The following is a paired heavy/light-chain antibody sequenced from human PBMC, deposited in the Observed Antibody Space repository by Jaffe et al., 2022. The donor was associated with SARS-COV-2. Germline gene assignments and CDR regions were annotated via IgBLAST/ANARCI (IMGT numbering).Light chain of an antibody. CDR3: CSYTSSNTYV. J-gene: IGLJ1*01. CDR1: SSDVGGYNY. Sequence: QSALTQPASVSGSPRQSITISCTGTSSDVGGYNYVSWYQQHPGKAPKLMIYDVTNRPSGVSNRFSGSKSDNTASLTISGLQAEDEADYYCCSYTSSNTYVFGTGTKVTVL. CDR2: DVT. V-gene: IGLV2-14*01.
Heavy chain of an antibody. V-gene: IGHV4-59*01. CDR2: IYYSGST. CDR1: GGSISSYY. J-gene: IGHJ6*03. CDR3: ARSPWGYGSGTYLALYYHMDV. Sequence: QVQLQESGPGLVKPSETLSLTCTVSGGSISSYYWIWIRQPPGKGLEWIGFIYYSGSTNYNPSLKSRVTISVDTSKNQFSLKLSSVTAADTAVYYCARSPWGYGSGTYLALYYHMDVWGKGTTVTVS. D-gene: IGHD3-10*01.